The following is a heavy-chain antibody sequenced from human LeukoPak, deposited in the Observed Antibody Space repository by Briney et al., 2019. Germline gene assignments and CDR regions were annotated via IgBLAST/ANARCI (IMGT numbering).Heavy chain of an antibody. CDR2: IHQHGRKE. CDR1: GFTFSSYA. Sequence: PGGSLRLSCAASGFTFSSYAMSGVRQAPGKGLEGVANIHQHGRKEKYVDSVKGRFTISRDNAKNSVLLQMNGLRAEDTALYYCARIRQALSQTFESWGHGTLITVSS. CDR3: ARIRQALSQTFES. V-gene: IGHV3-7*03. D-gene: IGHD6-6*01. J-gene: IGHJ5*01.